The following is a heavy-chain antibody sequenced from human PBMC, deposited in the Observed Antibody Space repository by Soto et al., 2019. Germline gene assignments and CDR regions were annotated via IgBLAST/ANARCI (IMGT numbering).Heavy chain of an antibody. J-gene: IGHJ4*02. V-gene: IGHV1-3*01. CDR1: GYTFTSYA. CDR2: INAGNGNT. CDR3: ARDWGHYYGSGSFPSPHPSDI. D-gene: IGHD3-10*01. Sequence: ASVKVSCKASGYTFTSYAMHWVRQAPGQRLEWMGWINAGNGNTKYAQKFQGWVTMTRDTSITTAYMELNRLTSDDTAVYYCARDWGHYYGSGSFPSPHPSDIWGQGTLVTVSS.